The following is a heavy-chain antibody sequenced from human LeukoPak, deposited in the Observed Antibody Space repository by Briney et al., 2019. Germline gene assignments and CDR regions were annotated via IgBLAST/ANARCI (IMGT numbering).Heavy chain of an antibody. D-gene: IGHD3-22*01. CDR2: ISWNSGST. CDR3: AKGYYYDSSGYLDAFDI. J-gene: IGHJ3*02. V-gene: IGHV3-9*01. Sequence: GRSLRLSCAASGFTFDDYAMHWVRQAPGKGLEWVSGISWNSGSTGYADSVKGRFTISRDNAKNSLYLQMNSLRAEDTALYYCAKGYYYDSSGYLDAFDIWGQGTMVTVSS. CDR1: GFTFDDYA.